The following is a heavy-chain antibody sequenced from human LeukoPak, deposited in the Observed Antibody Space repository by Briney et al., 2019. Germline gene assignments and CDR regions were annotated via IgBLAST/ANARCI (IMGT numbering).Heavy chain of an antibody. CDR1: GFTFSSYG. J-gene: IGHJ4*02. D-gene: IGHD6-19*01. CDR3: ARNPYSSGWYPHYFDY. Sequence: WTGGSLRLSCAASGFTFSSYGMHWVRQAPGKGLEWVSGINWNGGSTGYADSVKGRFTISRDNAKNSLYLQMNSLRAEDTALYYCARNPYSSGWYPHYFDYWGQGTLVTVSS. CDR2: INWNGGST. V-gene: IGHV3-20*04.